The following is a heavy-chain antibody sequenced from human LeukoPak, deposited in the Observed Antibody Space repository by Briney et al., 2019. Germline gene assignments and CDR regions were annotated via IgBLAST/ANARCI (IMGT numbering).Heavy chain of an antibody. CDR2: IYYSGST. CDR1: GGSISSSSYY. Sequence: SETLSLTCTVSGGSISSSSYYWGWIRQPPGKGLEWIGSIYYSGSTYYNPSLKSRVTISVDTSKNQFSLKLSSVTAADTAVYYCARAAYSSSWSIEYYFDYWGQGTLVTVSS. CDR3: ARAAYSSSWSIEYYFDY. D-gene: IGHD6-13*01. J-gene: IGHJ4*02. V-gene: IGHV4-39*07.